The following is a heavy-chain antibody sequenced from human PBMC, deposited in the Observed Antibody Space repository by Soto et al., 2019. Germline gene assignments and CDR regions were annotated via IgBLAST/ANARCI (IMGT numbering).Heavy chain of an antibody. CDR1: GWNFCRSR. V-gene: IGHV3-30-3*01. CDR3: ATDIHATWLLNS. Sequence: LRVSQAPRGWNFCRSRMYWVRQAPGKGLEWVALIAPDASQIYYADSVKGRFTISRDNSKNTLYLQMNSLRAEDTSLYLCATDIHATWLLNSWGQGTLVTVSS. D-gene: IGHD2-2*02. J-gene: IGHJ4*02. CDR2: IAPDASQI.